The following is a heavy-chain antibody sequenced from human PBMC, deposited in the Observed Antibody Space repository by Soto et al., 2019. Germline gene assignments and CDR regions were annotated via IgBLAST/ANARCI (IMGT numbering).Heavy chain of an antibody. CDR1: GFTFSSYA. D-gene: IGHD3-10*01. J-gene: IGHJ4*02. CDR3: AGAPLLISGISDY. CDR2: ISGSGGST. V-gene: IGHV3-23*01. Sequence: GGSLRLSCAASGFTFSSYAMSWVRQAPGKGLEWVSAISGSGGSTYYADSVKGRFTISRDNSKNTLYLQMNSLRAEDTAVYYCAGAPLLISGISDYWGQGTLVTVSS.